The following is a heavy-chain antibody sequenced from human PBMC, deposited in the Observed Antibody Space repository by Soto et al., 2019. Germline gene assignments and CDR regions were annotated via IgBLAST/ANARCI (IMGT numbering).Heavy chain of an antibody. V-gene: IGHV3-74*01. CDR3: ARDRPIAAYNWFDP. D-gene: IGHD2-15*01. CDR2: INSDGSST. J-gene: IGHJ5*02. CDR1: GFNFSSYW. Sequence: ESGGGVVQPGRSLRLSCAASGFNFSSYWMHWVRQAPGKGLVWVSRINSDGSSTSYADSVKGRFTISRDNAKNTLYLQMNSLRAEDTAVYYCARDRPIAAYNWFDPWGQGTLVTVSS.